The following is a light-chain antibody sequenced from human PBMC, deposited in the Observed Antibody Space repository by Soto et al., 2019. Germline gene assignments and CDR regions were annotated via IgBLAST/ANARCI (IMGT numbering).Light chain of an antibody. V-gene: IGKV3-15*01. CDR3: QQYNNWPLT. CDR2: DAS. J-gene: IGKJ3*01. Sequence: EIVMTQSPATLSVSPGERATLSCRAGQSISNNLAWYQQQPGQAPRLLIYDASTRATGIPARFSGSGSGTEFPLTISSLHSEDFAIYYCQQYNNWPLTFGPGTKVDIK. CDR1: QSISNN.